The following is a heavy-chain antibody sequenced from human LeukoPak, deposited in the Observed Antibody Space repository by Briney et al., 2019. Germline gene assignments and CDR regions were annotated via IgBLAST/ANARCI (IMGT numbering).Heavy chain of an antibody. CDR1: GGSISSSSYY. D-gene: IGHD6-13*01. CDR3: ARTNSAAAGTFDY. V-gene: IGHV4-39*07. CDR2: IYYSGST. J-gene: IGHJ4*02. Sequence: SETLSLTCTVSGGSISSSSYYWGWIRQPPGKGLEWIGSIYYSGSTYYNPSLKSRVTISVDTSKNQFSLKLSSVTAADTAVYYCARTNSAAAGTFDYWGQGTLVTVSS.